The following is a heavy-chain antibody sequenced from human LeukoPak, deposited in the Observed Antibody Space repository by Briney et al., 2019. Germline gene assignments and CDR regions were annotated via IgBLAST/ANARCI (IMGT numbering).Heavy chain of an antibody. J-gene: IGHJ4*02. CDR2: ISYDGSNK. CDR3: ARGHYDLLTGYSTGVDY. D-gene: IGHD3-9*01. V-gene: IGHV3-30*04. Sequence: PGGSLRLSCAASGFIFSDYAIHWVRQAPGKGLEWVAVISYDGSNKFYAASVRGRFTISRDNSKNTLYLQMNSLRTEDTSVYHCARGHYDLLTGYSTGVDYWGQGTLVTVSS. CDR1: GFIFSDYA.